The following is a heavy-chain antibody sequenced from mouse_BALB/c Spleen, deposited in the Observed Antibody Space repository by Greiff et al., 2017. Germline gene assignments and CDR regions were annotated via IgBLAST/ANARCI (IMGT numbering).Heavy chain of an antibody. CDR1: GFTFSDYY. Sequence: EVQRVESGGGLVKPGGSLKLSCAASGFTFSDYYMYWVRQTPEKRLEWVATISDGGSYTYYPDSVKGRFTISRDNAKNNLYLQMSSLKSEDTAMYYCARDQGGYDVSFAYWGQGTLVTVSA. V-gene: IGHV5-4*02. CDR2: ISDGGSYT. J-gene: IGHJ3*01. CDR3: ARDQGGYDVSFAY. D-gene: IGHD2-2*01.